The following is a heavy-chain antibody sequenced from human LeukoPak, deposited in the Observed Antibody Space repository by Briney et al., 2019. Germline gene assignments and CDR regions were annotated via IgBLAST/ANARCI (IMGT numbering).Heavy chain of an antibody. CDR1: GYTFTSYG. CDR3: ARGQEGIAAAGDTSYYFDY. J-gene: IGHJ4*02. Sequence: ASVEVSCKASGYTFTSYGISWVRQAPGQGLEWMGWISAYNGNTNYAQKLRGRVTMTTDTSTSTAYMELRSLRSDDTAVYYCARGQEGIAAAGDTSYYFDYWGQGTLVTVSS. CDR2: ISAYNGNT. V-gene: IGHV1-18*01. D-gene: IGHD6-13*01.